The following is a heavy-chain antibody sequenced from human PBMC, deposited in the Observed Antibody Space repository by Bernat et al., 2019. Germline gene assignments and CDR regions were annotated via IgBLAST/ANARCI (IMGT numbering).Heavy chain of an antibody. CDR1: GYTFTGYY. J-gene: IGHJ4*02. CDR2: INPNSGGT. D-gene: IGHD3-22*01. V-gene: IGHV1-2*02. Sequence: QVQLVQSGAEVKKPGASVKVSCKASGYTFTGYYMHWVRQAPGQGLEWMGWINPNSGGTNYAQKFQGRVTMTRDTSTSTAYMELSRLGSDVTAVYYCARDSDGITMIVGFWGQGTLVTVTS. CDR3: ARDSDGITMIVGF.